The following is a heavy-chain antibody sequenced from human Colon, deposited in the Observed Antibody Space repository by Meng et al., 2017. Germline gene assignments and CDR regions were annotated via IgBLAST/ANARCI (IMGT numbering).Heavy chain of an antibody. V-gene: IGHV4-4*02. J-gene: IGHJ5*02. D-gene: IGHD1-7*01. CDR2: IDHTGNT. CDR1: GGSISSGDW. CDR3: ARVGPGELPNFFNP. Sequence: QGQPQEVGPGVVKPSGTLSLTCAVSGGSISSGDWWSWVRQPPGKGLEWIAEIDHTGNTNYNPSLKSRVTISVDKSKNQFSLKLSFMTAADTAVYYCARVGPGELPNFFNPWGQGTLVTVSS.